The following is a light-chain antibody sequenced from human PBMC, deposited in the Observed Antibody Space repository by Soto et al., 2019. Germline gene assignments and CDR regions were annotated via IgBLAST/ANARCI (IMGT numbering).Light chain of an antibody. Sequence: ETAMTQSPAALSVSPGEKITLSCRASQSVSLNLAWYQQRPGQTPRLVIYSASTRATGIPVRFSGSGSGTDYLTTSSRLPSEYFAVYYWQQYNNSPRTFGGGTKVEIK. CDR1: QSVSLN. CDR2: SAS. V-gene: IGKV3-15*01. J-gene: IGKJ4*01. CDR3: QQYNNSPRT.